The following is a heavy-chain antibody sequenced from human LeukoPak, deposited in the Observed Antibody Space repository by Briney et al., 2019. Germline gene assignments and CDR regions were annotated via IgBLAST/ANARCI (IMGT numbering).Heavy chain of an antibody. J-gene: IGHJ4*02. D-gene: IGHD1-26*01. CDR2: IYYSRST. CDR1: GGSISSGDYY. Sequence: SQTLSLTCTVSGGSISSGDYYWSWIRQPPGKGLEWIGYIYYSRSTYSNPSLKSRVTISVDTSKNQFSLKLSSVTAADTAVYYCARVAGATHFDYWGQGTLVTVSS. V-gene: IGHV4-30-4*01. CDR3: ARVAGATHFDY.